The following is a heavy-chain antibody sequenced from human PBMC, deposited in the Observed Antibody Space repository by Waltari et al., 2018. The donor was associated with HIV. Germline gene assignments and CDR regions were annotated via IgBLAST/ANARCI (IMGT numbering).Heavy chain of an antibody. CDR2: INTNTGIP. V-gene: IGHV7-4-1*02. J-gene: IGHJ4*02. Sequence: QVQLVQSGSELKKPGASVKVSCKASGYSFRSNSINWVRQAPGQGLEWMGWINTNTGIPTYAQGFTGRFVFSLDTSVSTAYLQISSLQTEDSAVYYCARDGGRSRAFDYWGQGTLVTVSS. CDR3: ARDGGRSRAFDY. CDR1: GYSFRSNS. D-gene: IGHD3-10*01.